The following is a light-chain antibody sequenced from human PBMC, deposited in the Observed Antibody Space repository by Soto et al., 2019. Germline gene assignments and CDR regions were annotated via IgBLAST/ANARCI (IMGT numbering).Light chain of an antibody. CDR1: QSVSSY. J-gene: IGKJ1*01. CDR2: GAS. CDR3: QQYDNLSWT. Sequence: EIVLTQSPCALSLSPGERATLSCRASQSVSSYLAWYQQKPGQAPRLLIYGASSRATGIPDRFSGSGSGTDFTLTISRLEPEDFAVYFCQQYDNLSWTFGQGTKVDIK. V-gene: IGKV3-20*01.